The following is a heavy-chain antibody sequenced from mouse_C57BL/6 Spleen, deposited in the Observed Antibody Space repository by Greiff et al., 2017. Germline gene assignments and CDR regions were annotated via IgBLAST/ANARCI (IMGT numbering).Heavy chain of an antibody. CDR3: ARSGGNYPFDY. J-gene: IGHJ2*01. CDR1: GYSFTGYY. D-gene: IGHD2-1*01. V-gene: IGHV1-42*01. CDR2: INPSTGGT. Sequence: VQLKQSGPELVKPGASVKISCKASGYSFTGYYMNWVKQSPEKSLEWIGEINPSTGGTTYNQKFKAKATLTVDKSSSTAYMQLKSLTSEDSAVYYCARSGGNYPFDYWGQGTTLTVSS.